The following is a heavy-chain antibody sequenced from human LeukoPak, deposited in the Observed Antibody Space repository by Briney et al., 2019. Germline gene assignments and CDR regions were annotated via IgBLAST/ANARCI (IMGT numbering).Heavy chain of an antibody. D-gene: IGHD2-15*01. J-gene: IGHJ4*02. CDR3: ARATLAFDY. CDR2: ISSSGSII. V-gene: IGHV3-48*03. CDR1: GFTFSSHE. Sequence: HGGSLRLSCAASGFTFSSHEMNWVRQAPGKGLEWVSYISSSGSIIYYADSVKGRFTISRDNAKSSLFLQMNSLRAEDTAVYYCARATLAFDYWGQGTLVTASS.